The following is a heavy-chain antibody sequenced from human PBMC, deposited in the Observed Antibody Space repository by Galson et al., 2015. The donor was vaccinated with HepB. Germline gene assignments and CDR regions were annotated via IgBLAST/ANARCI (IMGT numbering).Heavy chain of an antibody. CDR1: GFAVSHTY. V-gene: IGHV3-53*01. CDR3: ARDFSWRQFDC. J-gene: IGHJ4*02. CDR2: NYVDGRT. Sequence: SLRHSRGDSGFAVSHTYISWARQAPGKGLEWVSVNYVDGRTFYADSVKGRFTISRDNSNNTLHLQMNSLRAEDTAVYYCARDFSWRQFDCWGQGTQVTVSS.